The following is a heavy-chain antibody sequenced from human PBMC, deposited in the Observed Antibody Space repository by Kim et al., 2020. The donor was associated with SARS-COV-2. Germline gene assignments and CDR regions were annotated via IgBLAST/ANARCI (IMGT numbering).Heavy chain of an antibody. CDR2: ISSSSSTI. J-gene: IGHJ4*02. CDR1: GFTFSSYS. V-gene: IGHV3-48*02. D-gene: IGHD1-26*01. CDR3: ARDRGGSDGFEY. Sequence: GGTLRLSCAASGFTFSSYSMNWVRQAPGKGLEWVSYISSSSSTISYADSVKGRFTISRDNATNSLYLLMNSLRDEETAVYYCARDRGGSDGFEYLGQGTLVSVSS.